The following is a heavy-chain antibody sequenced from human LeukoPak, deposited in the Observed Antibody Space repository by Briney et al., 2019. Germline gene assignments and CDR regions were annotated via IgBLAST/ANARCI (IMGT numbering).Heavy chain of an antibody. CDR1: GYTFTSYD. V-gene: IGHV1-8*01. CDR2: MNPNSGNT. Sequence: ASVKVSCKASGYTFTSYDINWVRQATGQGLEWMGWMNPNSGNTGYAQKFQGRVTMTRNTSISTAYMELSSLRSEDTAVYYCARVRQQLDGMDVWGQGTTVTVSS. CDR3: ARVRQQLDGMDV. J-gene: IGHJ6*02. D-gene: IGHD6-6*01.